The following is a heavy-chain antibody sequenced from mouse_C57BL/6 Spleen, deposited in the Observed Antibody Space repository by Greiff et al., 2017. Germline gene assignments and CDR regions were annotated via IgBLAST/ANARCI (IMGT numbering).Heavy chain of an antibody. CDR3: ARSRGYHWYFDV. CDR2: IYPGSGST. J-gene: IGHJ1*03. V-gene: IGHV1-55*01. CDR1: GYSFTSYW. Sequence: QVQLQQPGAELVKPGASVKMSCKASGYSFTSYWLTWVKQRPGQGLEWIGDIYPGSGSTNYNEKFKSKATLTVDTSSSTAYMQLSSLTSEDSAVYYCARSRGYHWYFDVWGTGTTVTVSS. D-gene: IGHD3-1*01.